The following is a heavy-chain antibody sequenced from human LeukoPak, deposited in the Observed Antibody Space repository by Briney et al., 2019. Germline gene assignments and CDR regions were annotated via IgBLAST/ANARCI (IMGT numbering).Heavy chain of an antibody. J-gene: IGHJ6*03. CDR3: ARGWTGYYYYMDV. CDR2: ISYDGSNK. Sequence: GGSLRLSCAASGFTFSSYGMHWVRQAPGKGLEWVAVISYDGSNKYYADSVKGRFTISRDNSKNTLYLQMNSLRAEDTAVYYCARGWTGYYYYMDVWGKGTTVTVSS. D-gene: IGHD1-14*01. V-gene: IGHV3-30*19. CDR1: GFTFSSYG.